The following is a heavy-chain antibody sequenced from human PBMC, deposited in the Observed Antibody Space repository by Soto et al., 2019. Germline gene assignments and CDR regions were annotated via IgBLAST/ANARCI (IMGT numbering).Heavy chain of an antibody. CDR1: GGSISSGGYY. D-gene: IGHD4-17*01. CDR3: ARVGSTVDGYWFAP. J-gene: IGHJ5*02. CDR2: IYYSGST. Sequence: SETLSLTCTVSGGSISSGGYYWSWIRQHPGKGLEWIGYIYYSGSTYYNPSLKSRVTISVDTSKNQFSLKLSSVTAADTAVYYCARVGSTVDGYWFAPWGQGTLVTVSS. V-gene: IGHV4-31*03.